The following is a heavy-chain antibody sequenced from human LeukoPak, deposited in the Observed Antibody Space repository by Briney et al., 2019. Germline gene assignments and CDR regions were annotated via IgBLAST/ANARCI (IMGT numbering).Heavy chain of an antibody. Sequence: PGGSLRLSCAASGFTFSSYGMHWVRQAPGKGLEGVAVISYDGSNKYYADSVKGRFTISRDNSKNTLYLQMNSLRAEDTAVYYCAKAYGDYYFDYWGQGTLVTVSS. J-gene: IGHJ4*02. V-gene: IGHV3-30*18. D-gene: IGHD4-17*01. CDR2: ISYDGSNK. CDR3: AKAYGDYYFDY. CDR1: GFTFSSYG.